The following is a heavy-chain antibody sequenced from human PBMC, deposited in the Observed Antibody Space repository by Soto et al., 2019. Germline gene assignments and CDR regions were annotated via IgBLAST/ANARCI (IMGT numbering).Heavy chain of an antibody. J-gene: IGHJ6*02. V-gene: IGHV1-69*12. CDR1: GGTFSSYA. Sequence: QVQLVQSGAEVKKPGSSVKVSCKASGGTFSSYAISWVRQAPGQGLEWMGGIIPIFGTANYAQKFQGRVTITADEXXSXAXXELSSLRSEDTAVYYCARAMITFGGVIPYYYGMDVWGQGTTVTVSS. CDR3: ARAMITFGGVIPYYYGMDV. D-gene: IGHD3-16*01. CDR2: IIPIFGTA.